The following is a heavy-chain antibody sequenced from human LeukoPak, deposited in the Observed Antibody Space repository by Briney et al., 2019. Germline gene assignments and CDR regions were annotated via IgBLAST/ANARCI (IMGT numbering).Heavy chain of an antibody. CDR1: GFTFSSYG. Sequence: GRSLRLSCVASGFTFSSYGMHWVRQAPGKGLEWVAVISHDDSNKYYADSVKGRFTISRDNSKNTLYLQMNSLRAEDTAVYYCAKTTNPVDTAMVDFDYWGQGTLVTVSS. V-gene: IGHV3-30*18. CDR2: ISHDDSNK. J-gene: IGHJ4*02. D-gene: IGHD5-18*01. CDR3: AKTTNPVDTAMVDFDY.